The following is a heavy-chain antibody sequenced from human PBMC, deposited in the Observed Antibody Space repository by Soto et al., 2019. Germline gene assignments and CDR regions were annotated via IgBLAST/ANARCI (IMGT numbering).Heavy chain of an antibody. CDR2: ISSSCSYT. CDR3: ARVGGVDIVAHFDY. CDR1: VFTVSSNY. J-gene: IGHJ4*02. D-gene: IGHD5-12*01. V-gene: IGHV3-11*06. Sequence: GGSLRLSCASSVFTVSSNYMSWVRQAPGKGLEWVSYISSSCSYTNYADSVKGRFTISRDNAKNSLYLQMNRLRAEDTAVYYCARVGGVDIVAHFDYRGKGTLVTVSS.